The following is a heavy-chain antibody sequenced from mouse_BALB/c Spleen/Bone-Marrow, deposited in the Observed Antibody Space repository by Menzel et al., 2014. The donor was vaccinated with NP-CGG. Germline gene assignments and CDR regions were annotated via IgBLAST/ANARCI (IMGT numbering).Heavy chain of an antibody. V-gene: IGHV14-3*02. CDR1: GFNIKDTY. Sequence: EVQLVESGAELVKPGASVKLSCTASGFNIKDTYMHWVKQRPEQGLEWIGRIDPANGNTKYDPKFQGKATITADTSPNTAYLQLSSLTSEDAAVYYCAFYYYGSSLFAYWGQGTLVTVSA. D-gene: IGHD1-1*01. CDR3: AFYYYGSSLFAY. J-gene: IGHJ3*01. CDR2: IDPANGNT.